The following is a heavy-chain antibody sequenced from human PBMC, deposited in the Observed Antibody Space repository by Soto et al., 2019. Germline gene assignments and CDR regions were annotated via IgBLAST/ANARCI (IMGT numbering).Heavy chain of an antibody. CDR1: GVTMSYGAYS. V-gene: IGHV4-30-2*06. CDR2: ISHRETT. CDR3: VRGGGYESFDF. J-gene: IGHJ4*02. Sequence: SETLSLTCSVSGVTMSYGAYSWNWIRQSTGKCLGWLGYISHRETTYYIPSFSSLLSLSIYRTRNHFFLSLSSMTAADKAVYYCVRGGGYESFDFRGQGIQVTVSS. D-gene: IGHD2-15*01.